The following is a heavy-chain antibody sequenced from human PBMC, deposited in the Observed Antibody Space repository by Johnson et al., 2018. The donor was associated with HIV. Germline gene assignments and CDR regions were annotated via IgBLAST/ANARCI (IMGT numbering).Heavy chain of an antibody. Sequence: QMQLVESGGGVVQPGMSLRLSCAASGVTFSSHAMHWVRQAPGVGLEWVAFTRYDGSDEFYADSVKGRFTISRDTSKNTLYLQMNNLRVEDTALYYCAKSALERATPLAEVDAFDVWGQGTMVTVSS. J-gene: IGHJ3*01. CDR3: AKSALERATPLAEVDAFDV. CDR2: TRYDGSDE. V-gene: IGHV3-30*02. D-gene: IGHD5-24*01. CDR1: GVTFSSHA.